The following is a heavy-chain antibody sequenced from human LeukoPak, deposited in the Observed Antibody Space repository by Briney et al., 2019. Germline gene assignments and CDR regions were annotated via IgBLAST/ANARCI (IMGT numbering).Heavy chain of an antibody. CDR3: ARSHCGGDCYSSRWQILYGYYYYYMDV. CDR2: INHSGSS. V-gene: IGHV4-34*01. D-gene: IGHD2-21*02. Sequence: SETLSLTCAVYGGSFRGFYWTWIRQSPGKGLEWIGEINHSGSSSYNPSLKSRIMISVDMSKNQFSLKVRSATAADTAVYYCARSHCGGDCYSSRWQILYGYYYYYMDVWGTGTTVTVSS. CDR1: GGSFRGFY. J-gene: IGHJ6*03.